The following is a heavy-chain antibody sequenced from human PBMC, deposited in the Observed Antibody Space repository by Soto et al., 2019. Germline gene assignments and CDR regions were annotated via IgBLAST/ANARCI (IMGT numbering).Heavy chain of an antibody. CDR2: VFYTGST. CDR3: AAQSSYGDPMYY. D-gene: IGHD3-10*02. J-gene: IGHJ4*02. V-gene: IGHV4-31*03. CDR1: GGSITTDGYY. Sequence: VQLEESGPGLVKPAQTLSLTCSVSGGSITTDGYYWSWIRQHPGKGLEWIGFVFYTGSTDYNPSLESRLAMSLDRSKNQFFVELRSLTVADTGIYYCAAQSSYGDPMYYWGQGVQVTVSS.